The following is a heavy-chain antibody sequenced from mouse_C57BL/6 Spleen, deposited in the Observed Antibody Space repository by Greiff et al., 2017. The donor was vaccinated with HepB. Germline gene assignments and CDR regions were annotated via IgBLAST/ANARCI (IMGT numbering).Heavy chain of an antibody. D-gene: IGHD4-1*01. J-gene: IGHJ3*01. Sequence: DVHLVESGGDLVKPGGSLKLSCAASGFTFSSYGMSWVRQTPDKRLEWVATISSGGSYTYYPDSVKERFTISRDNAKNTLYLQMSSLKSEDTAMYYCARQEGLTGAWFAYWGQGTLVTVSA. CDR2: ISSGGSYT. CDR3: ARQEGLTGAWFAY. CDR1: GFTFSSYG. V-gene: IGHV5-6*01.